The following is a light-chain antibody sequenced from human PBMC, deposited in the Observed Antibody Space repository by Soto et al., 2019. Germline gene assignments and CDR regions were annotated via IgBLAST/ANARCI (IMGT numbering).Light chain of an antibody. Sequence: EIVMTQSPATLSVSPGERATLSCRASQSVSSNLAWYQQKPGQAPRLLIYGASTRATGIPAWFSGSGSGTEFTLTISSLQSEDFAVYYCQQYNNWNTFGQGTKLEIK. CDR2: GAS. J-gene: IGKJ2*01. CDR3: QQYNNWNT. V-gene: IGKV3-15*01. CDR1: QSVSSN.